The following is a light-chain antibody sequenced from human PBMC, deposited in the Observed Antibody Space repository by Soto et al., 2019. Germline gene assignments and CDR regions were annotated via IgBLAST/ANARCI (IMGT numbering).Light chain of an antibody. Sequence: EIVLTQSPATLSLSPGERATLSCRASRSVGDYLAWYQQKPGQAPRLLIYDASNRATGIPARFSGSGSGTDFTLTISSLEPEDFAVYYCQQRSNWVFTFGPGTTVDIK. CDR1: RSVGDY. CDR2: DAS. J-gene: IGKJ3*01. V-gene: IGKV3-11*01. CDR3: QQRSNWVFT.